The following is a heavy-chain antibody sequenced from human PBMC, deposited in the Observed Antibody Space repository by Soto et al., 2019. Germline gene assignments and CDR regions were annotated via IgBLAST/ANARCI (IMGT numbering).Heavy chain of an antibody. CDR2: INHSGST. Sequence: SEILSLTCTVSGGSISSSGYYWSWIRQPPGKGLEWIGEINHSGSTNYNPSLKSRVTISVDTSKNQFSLKLSSVTAADTAVYYCARLAARHDEGDYWGQGTLVNVSS. D-gene: IGHD6-6*01. CDR3: ARLAARHDEGDY. V-gene: IGHV4-39*07. J-gene: IGHJ4*02. CDR1: GGSISSSGYY.